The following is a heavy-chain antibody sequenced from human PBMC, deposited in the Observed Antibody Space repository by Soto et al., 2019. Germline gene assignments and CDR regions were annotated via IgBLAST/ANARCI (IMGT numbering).Heavy chain of an antibody. CDR3: ARSEATALDY. Sequence: PSETLSLTCAVSGGSISSSNWWSWVRQPPGKGLEWIGEIYHSGRTNYNPSLKSRVTISVDRSQNHFSLQLTSVTAADTAVYYCARSEATALDYWGQGTLVTVSS. V-gene: IGHV4-4*02. CDR1: GGSISSSNW. J-gene: IGHJ4*02. CDR2: IYHSGRT.